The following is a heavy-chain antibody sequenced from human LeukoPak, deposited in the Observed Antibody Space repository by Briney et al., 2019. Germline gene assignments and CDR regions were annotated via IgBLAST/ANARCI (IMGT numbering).Heavy chain of an antibody. V-gene: IGHV3-21*01. J-gene: IGHJ4*02. CDR2: ITSSGSYR. Sequence: GALRLSCAASGFTFSRHAMNWVRQAPGKGLEWVSSITSSGSYRYHSDSVKGRFTISRDNAKNSLYLQMNSLRVEDTAVYCCASENIVGTSGALFDYWGQGTLVTVSS. CDR1: GFTFSRHA. CDR3: ASENIVGTSGALFDY. D-gene: IGHD5-12*01.